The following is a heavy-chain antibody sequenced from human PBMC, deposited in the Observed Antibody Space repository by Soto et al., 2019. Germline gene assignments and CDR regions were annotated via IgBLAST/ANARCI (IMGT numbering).Heavy chain of an antibody. D-gene: IGHD6-19*01. J-gene: IGHJ5*02. CDR3: ARTRFGAVAGT. CDR2: MNPYSGNT. Sequence: QVQLVQSGAEVKKPGASVKVSCKASGYTFTSYDIHWVRRATGQGPEWMGWMNPYSGNTVYAQKFQGRVTMTRNNSMSTAYMELSSLRSEDTAVYYCARTRFGAVAGTWGQGTLVTVSS. V-gene: IGHV1-8*01. CDR1: GYTFTSYD.